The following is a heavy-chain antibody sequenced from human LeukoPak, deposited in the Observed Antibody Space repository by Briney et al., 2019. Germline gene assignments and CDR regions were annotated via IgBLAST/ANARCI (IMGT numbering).Heavy chain of an antibody. V-gene: IGHV3-23*01. Sequence: PGGSLRLSCAVSGLTFSSFAMSWDRQAPGKGLEWVSAISGSGDSTYYADSVKGRFTISRDNSKSTLFLQMNSLRAEDTAVYYCAKDRDYRSSWYTADYWGQGTLVTVSS. CDR2: ISGSGDST. J-gene: IGHJ4*02. CDR3: AKDRDYRSSWYTADY. D-gene: IGHD6-13*01. CDR1: GLTFSSFA.